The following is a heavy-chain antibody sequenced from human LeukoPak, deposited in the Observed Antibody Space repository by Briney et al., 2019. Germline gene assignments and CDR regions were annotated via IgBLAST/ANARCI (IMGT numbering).Heavy chain of an antibody. V-gene: IGHV3-11*04. D-gene: IGHD5-18*01. CDR1: GFTFSDYY. CDR3: ARAGRYSYGYAYDY. Sequence: PGGSLRLSCAASGFTFSDYYMSWIRQAPGKGLEWVSYISSSGSTIYYADSVKGRFTMSRDNAKNSLYLQMNSLSAEDTAVYFCARAGRYSYGYAYDYWGQGTLVTVSS. CDR2: ISSSGSTI. J-gene: IGHJ4*02.